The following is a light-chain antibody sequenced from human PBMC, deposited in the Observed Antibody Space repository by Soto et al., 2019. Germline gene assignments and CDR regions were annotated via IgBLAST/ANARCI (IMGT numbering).Light chain of an antibody. CDR1: QSVSS. J-gene: IGKJ4*01. CDR2: GAS. CDR3: QYYDNWRIS. V-gene: IGKV3-15*01. Sequence: EIVMTQSPATLSVSPGDRATLSCRASQSVSSIAWYQQKPGQPPRLLIYGASHRATNIPARFSGGWSDTEFALPSSTLQSEDFAVYYCQYYDNWRISIGGGTTVEIK.